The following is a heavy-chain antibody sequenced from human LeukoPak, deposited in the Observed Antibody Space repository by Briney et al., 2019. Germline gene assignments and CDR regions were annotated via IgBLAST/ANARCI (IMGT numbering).Heavy chain of an antibody. CDR1: GYTFTSYY. V-gene: IGHV1-46*01. CDR2: INPSGGST. J-gene: IGHJ1*01. Sequence: ASVEVSCKASGYTFTSYYMHWVRQAPGQGLEWMGIINPSGGSTSYAQKFQGRVTMTRDTSTSTVYMELSSLRSEDTAVYYCARHPTWYDSSGYRAEYFQHWGQGTLVTVSS. CDR3: ARHPTWYDSSGYRAEYFQH. D-gene: IGHD3-22*01.